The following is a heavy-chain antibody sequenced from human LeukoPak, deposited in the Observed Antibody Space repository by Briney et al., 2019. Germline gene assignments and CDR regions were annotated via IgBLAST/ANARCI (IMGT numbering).Heavy chain of an antibody. CDR1: GYTFTSYD. CDR3: ARVGAVERGSAFDI. D-gene: IGHD6-19*01. Sequence: GASVKVSCRASGYTFTSYDINWVRQATGQGLEWMGWMNPNSGNTGYAQKFQGRVTMTRNTSISTAYMELSSLRSEDTAVYYCARVGAVERGSAFDIWGQGTMVTVSS. CDR2: MNPNSGNT. J-gene: IGHJ3*02. V-gene: IGHV1-8*01.